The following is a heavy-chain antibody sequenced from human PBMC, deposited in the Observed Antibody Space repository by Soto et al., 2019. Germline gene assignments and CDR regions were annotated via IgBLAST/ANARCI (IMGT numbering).Heavy chain of an antibody. CDR3: ARVYCSTTTCYGYYAMDV. CDR2: INAGNGNT. V-gene: IGHV1-3*01. D-gene: IGHD2-2*01. CDR1: GYTFTNYA. J-gene: IGHJ6*02. Sequence: ASVKVSCKASGYTFTNYALHWVRQAPGQRLEWMGWINAGNGNTKYSQKFQGRVTITRDTSASTAYMDLSSLRSEDTAVYYCARVYCSTTTCYGYYAMDVWGQGTTVTVSS.